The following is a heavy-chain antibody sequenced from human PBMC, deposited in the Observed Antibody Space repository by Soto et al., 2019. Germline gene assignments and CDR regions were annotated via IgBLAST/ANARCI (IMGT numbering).Heavy chain of an antibody. J-gene: IGHJ4*02. CDR2: ISYDGSNK. D-gene: IGHD6-19*01. CDR1: GFTFSSYG. Sequence: PGGSLRLSCAASGFTFSSYGMHWVRQAPGKGLEWVAVISYDGSNKYYADSVKGRFTISRDNSKNTLYLQMNSLRAEDTAVYYCAKEMSLMAVANPYFDYWGQGTLVTVPQ. CDR3: AKEMSLMAVANPYFDY. V-gene: IGHV3-30*18.